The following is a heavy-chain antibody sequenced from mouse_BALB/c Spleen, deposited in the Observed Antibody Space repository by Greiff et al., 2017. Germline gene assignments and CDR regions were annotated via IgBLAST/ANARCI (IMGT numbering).Heavy chain of an antibody. CDR1: GFYIKDTY. CDR2: IDPANGNT. J-gene: IGHJ4*01. V-gene: IGHV14-3*02. Sequence: VQLQQSGAELVKPGASVKLSCTASGFYIKDTYMHWVKQRPEQGLEWIGRIDPANGNTKYDPKFQGKATITADTSSNTAYLQLSSLTSEDTAVYYCAFYYDYDNYAMDYWGQGTSVTVSS. CDR3: AFYYDYDNYAMDY. D-gene: IGHD2-4*01.